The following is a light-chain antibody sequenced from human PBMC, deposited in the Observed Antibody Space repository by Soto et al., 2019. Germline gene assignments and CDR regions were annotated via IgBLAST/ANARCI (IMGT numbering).Light chain of an antibody. CDR1: SSNIGAGFD. J-gene: IGLJ3*02. V-gene: IGLV1-40*01. CDR2: ANS. Sequence: QSVLTQPPSVSGAPGQRVTISCTGSSSNIGAGFDVHWYQQLPGTAPKLLIYANSRRPSGVPNRFSGSKSGTSASLAITGLQAEDEADYFCAAWDDSLNGPVFGGGTKLTVL. CDR3: AAWDDSLNGPV.